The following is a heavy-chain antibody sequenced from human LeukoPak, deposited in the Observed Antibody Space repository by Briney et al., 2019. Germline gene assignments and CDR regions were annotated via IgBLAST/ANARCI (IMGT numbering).Heavy chain of an antibody. CDR3: AKDLSGAHDY. J-gene: IGHJ4*02. V-gene: IGHV3-74*01. CDR2: LNTDGSWT. D-gene: IGHD2-15*01. Sequence: GGSLRLSCAASGFTFSRYWMHWVRQAPGKGLVWVSRLNTDGSWTNYADSVKGRFTISRDNAKNTLYLQMNSLRVEDTGVYYCAKDLSGAHDYWGQGTVVTVSS. CDR1: GFTFSRYW.